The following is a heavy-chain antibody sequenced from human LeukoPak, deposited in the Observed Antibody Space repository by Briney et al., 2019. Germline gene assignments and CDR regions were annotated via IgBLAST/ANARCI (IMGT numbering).Heavy chain of an antibody. D-gene: IGHD5-24*01. CDR2: INTSGST. V-gene: IGHV4-61*02. CDR3: ARGRWTSINNNWFDP. J-gene: IGHJ5*02. Sequence: SQTLSLTCTVSGGSISGGSYYWSWIRQPAGKGLEWIGRINTSGSTNYNPSLKSRVTISIDTSKNQFSLKLSSVTAADTAVYYCARGRWTSINNNWFDPWGQGTLVTVSS. CDR1: GGSISGGSYY.